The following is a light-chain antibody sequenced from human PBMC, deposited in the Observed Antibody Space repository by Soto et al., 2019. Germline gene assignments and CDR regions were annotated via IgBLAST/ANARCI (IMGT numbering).Light chain of an antibody. J-gene: IGLJ7*01. CDR2: GNS. CDR1: SSNIGAGFD. Sequence: QSVLTQPPSVSGAPGQRVTISCTGSSSNIGAGFDVHWYQQLPGTAPKLLIYGNSNRPSGVPDRFSGSKSGTSASLAITGLQAKDEADYYCQSYDSSLSGPRIFGGGTQLTVL. V-gene: IGLV1-40*01. CDR3: QSYDSSLSGPRI.